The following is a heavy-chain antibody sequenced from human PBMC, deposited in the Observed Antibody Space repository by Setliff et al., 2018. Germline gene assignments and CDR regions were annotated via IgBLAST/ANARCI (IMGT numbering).Heavy chain of an antibody. V-gene: IGHV1-69-2*01. CDR2: VDPEDGET. J-gene: IGHJ6*02. Sequence: GASVKVSCKASGYTFSDYYIHWVQQAPGKGLVWMGRVDPEDGETIHAGKFRGRVTITADTSTDTTYMELNSLTSEDTAVYYCATDRGTLKRSNYYFYGLDVWGQGTTVTVSS. CDR3: ATDRGTLKRSNYYFYGLDV. CDR1: GYTFSDYY. D-gene: IGHD3-10*01.